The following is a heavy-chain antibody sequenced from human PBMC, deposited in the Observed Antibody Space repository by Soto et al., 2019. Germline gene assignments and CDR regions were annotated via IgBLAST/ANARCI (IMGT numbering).Heavy chain of an antibody. Sequence: QVQLVQSGAEVKKPGSSVKVSCKASGGTFSSYTISWVRQAPGQGLEWMGGIIPIFGTPNYAQKFLGRVTIAAYESTSTASMELSSLRSEDTDDDYCARDTSCRRGFAPWGQGTLVTVSS. V-gene: IGHV1-69*12. CDR3: ARDTSCRRGFAP. J-gene: IGHJ5*02. CDR2: IIPIFGTP. D-gene: IGHD3-16*02. CDR1: GGTFSSYT.